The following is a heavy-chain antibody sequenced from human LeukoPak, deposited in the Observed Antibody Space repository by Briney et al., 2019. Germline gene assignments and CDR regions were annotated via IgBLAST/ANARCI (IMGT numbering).Heavy chain of an antibody. V-gene: IGHV3-30*18. CDR3: AKDASYDYVWGSYRLRPLDGLVDY. D-gene: IGHD3-16*02. J-gene: IGHJ4*02. Sequence: PGRSLRLSCAASGFTFSSYGMHWVRQAPGKGLEWVAVISYDGSNKYYADSVKGRFTISRDNSKNTLYLQMNSLRAEDTAVYYCAKDASYDYVWGSYRLRPLDGLVDYWGQGTLVTVSS. CDR1: GFTFSSYG. CDR2: ISYDGSNK.